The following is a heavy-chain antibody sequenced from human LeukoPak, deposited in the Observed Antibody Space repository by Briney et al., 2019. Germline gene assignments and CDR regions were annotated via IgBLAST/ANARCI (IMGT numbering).Heavy chain of an antibody. V-gene: IGHV1-18*01. D-gene: IGHD3-3*01. Sequence: ASVKVSCKASGYTFTSYGISWVRQAPGQGLEWMGWISAYNGNTNYAQKLQGRVTMTTDTSTSTACMELRSLRSDDTAVYYCARVPYYDFWSGYLGYYYYYYGMDVWGQGTTVTVSS. J-gene: IGHJ6*02. CDR1: GYTFTSYG. CDR3: ARVPYYDFWSGYLGYYYYYYGMDV. CDR2: ISAYNGNT.